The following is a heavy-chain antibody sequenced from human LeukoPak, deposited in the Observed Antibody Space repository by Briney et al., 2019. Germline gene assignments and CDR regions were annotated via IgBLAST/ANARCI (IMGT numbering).Heavy chain of an antibody. V-gene: IGHV3-23*01. CDR3: AKSASRYYFDY. J-gene: IGHJ4*02. Sequence: GGSLRLSCAASRFTFIGYTMNWVRQAPGKGLEWVSIISGSSTSTYYADSVRGRFTISRDNSKNTLYLQMNSLRAEDTAVYYCAKSASRYYFDYWGQGTLVSVSP. CDR1: RFTFIGYT. CDR2: ISGSSTST.